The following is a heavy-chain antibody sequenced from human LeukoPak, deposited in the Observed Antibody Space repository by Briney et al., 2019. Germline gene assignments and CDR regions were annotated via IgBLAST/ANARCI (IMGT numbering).Heavy chain of an antibody. CDR2: ISTYNGNT. Sequence: GASVKVSCKTSGYTFTSYGISWVRQAPGQGLEWMGWISTYNGNTNYAQKLQGRVTMPTDTSTSTVYMELRSLRSDDTAVYYCARDYSSGWPNFDYWGQGTLVTVSS. CDR1: GYTFTSYG. CDR3: ARDYSSGWPNFDY. V-gene: IGHV1-18*01. D-gene: IGHD6-19*01. J-gene: IGHJ4*02.